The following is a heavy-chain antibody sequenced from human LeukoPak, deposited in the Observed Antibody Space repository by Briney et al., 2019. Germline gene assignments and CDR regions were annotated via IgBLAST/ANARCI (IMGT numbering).Heavy chain of an antibody. CDR2: IYPGDSDT. J-gene: IGHJ3*02. Sequence: GESLKISCKGSRYSFTSYWIGWVRQMPGKGLEWMGIIYPGDSDTRYSPSFQGQVTISADKSISTAYLQWSSLKASDTAMYYCAIHGPRIVNAFDIWGQGTMVTVSS. CDR1: RYSFTSYW. V-gene: IGHV5-51*01. D-gene: IGHD2/OR15-2a*01. CDR3: AIHGPRIVNAFDI.